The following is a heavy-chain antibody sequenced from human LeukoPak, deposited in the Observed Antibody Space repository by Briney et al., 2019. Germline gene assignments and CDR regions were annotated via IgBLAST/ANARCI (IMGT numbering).Heavy chain of an antibody. Sequence: GGSLRLSCAASGFTFSSYAMSWVRQAPGKGLEWVSAISGSGGSTYYADSVKGRFTISRDNSKNTLYLQLNSLRAEDTAAYHCAVPTRGSYFDYWGQGALVTVSS. V-gene: IGHV3-23*01. CDR1: GFTFSSYA. D-gene: IGHD1-26*01. CDR2: ISGSGGST. J-gene: IGHJ4*02. CDR3: AVPTRGSYFDY.